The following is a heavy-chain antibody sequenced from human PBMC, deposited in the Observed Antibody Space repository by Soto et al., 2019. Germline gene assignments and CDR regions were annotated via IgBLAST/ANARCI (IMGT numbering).Heavy chain of an antibody. CDR2: IIPIFGTA. CDR1: GGTFSSYA. Sequence: QVPLVQSGAEVKKPGSSVKVSCKASGGTFSSYAISWVRQAPGRGLEWMGGIIPIFGTANYAQKFQGRVTITADESTSTAYMELSSLRSEDTAVYYCARDLYSSSFSSYYYYGMDVWGQGTTVTVSS. CDR3: ARDLYSSSFSSYYYYGMDV. V-gene: IGHV1-69*01. J-gene: IGHJ6*02. D-gene: IGHD6-6*01.